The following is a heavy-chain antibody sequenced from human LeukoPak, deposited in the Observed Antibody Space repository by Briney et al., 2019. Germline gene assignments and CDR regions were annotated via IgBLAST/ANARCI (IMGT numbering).Heavy chain of an antibody. J-gene: IGHJ4*02. CDR1: GFTLSTYG. D-gene: IGHD1-26*01. CDR3: ASSGSYRFDY. V-gene: IGHV3-23*01. CDR2: ISGSGDST. Sequence: GGSLRLSCAASGFTLSTYGMNWVRQAPGKGLEWVSAISGSGDSTYYADSVKGRFTISRDNSKNTLYLQMNSLRDEDTAVYYCASSGSYRFDYWGQGTLVTVSS.